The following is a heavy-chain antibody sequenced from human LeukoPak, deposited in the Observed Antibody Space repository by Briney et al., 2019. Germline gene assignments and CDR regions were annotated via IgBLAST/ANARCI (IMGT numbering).Heavy chain of an antibody. D-gene: IGHD6-13*01. CDR1: GFAFSSYS. V-gene: IGHV3-21*01. CDR2: ISSSSSYI. CDR3: ARPIAAAGTWYFDY. Sequence: GGSLRLSCAASGFAFSSYSMNWVRQAPGKGPEWVSSISSSSSYIYYADSVKGRFTISRDNAKNSLYLQMNSLRAEDTAVYYCARPIAAAGTWYFDYWGQGTLVTVSS. J-gene: IGHJ4*02.